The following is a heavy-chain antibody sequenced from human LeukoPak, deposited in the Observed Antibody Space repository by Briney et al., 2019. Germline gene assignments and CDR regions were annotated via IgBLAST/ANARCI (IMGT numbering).Heavy chain of an antibody. Sequence: PGGSLRLSCAASGFTFSSYAMSWVRQAPGKGLEWVSVIYSGGSTYYADSVKGRFTISRDNSKNTLYLQMNSLRAEDTAVYYCAYSSPFDSWGQGTLVTVSS. V-gene: IGHV3-53*01. CDR3: AYSSPFDS. CDR2: IYSGGST. D-gene: IGHD3-22*01. J-gene: IGHJ4*02. CDR1: GFTFSSYA.